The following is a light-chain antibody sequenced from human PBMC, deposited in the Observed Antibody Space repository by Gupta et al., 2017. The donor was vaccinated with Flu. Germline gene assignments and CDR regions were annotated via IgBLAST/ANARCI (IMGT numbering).Light chain of an antibody. CDR2: GAS. V-gene: IGKV3-20*01. CDR1: ESLRINY. Sequence: EIVLPRTPGSLYWPTGDRATLSCRASESLRINYIAWYQQRPGQAPRLLIYGASGRATGIPDRFSGSGSGTDFTLTIRRLDPEDFAVYYCQQYGYSPLTFGGGTKVEI. J-gene: IGKJ4*01. CDR3: QQYGYSPLT.